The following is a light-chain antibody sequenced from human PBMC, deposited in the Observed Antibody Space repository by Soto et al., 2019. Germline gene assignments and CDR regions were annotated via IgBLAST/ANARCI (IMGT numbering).Light chain of an antibody. CDR1: QSVSTY. Sequence: EIVLTQSPATLSLSPGERATLSCRASQSVSTYLAWYQQKPGQAPRLLIFDTSNRATGIPARFSGSGSGTDFPLTISSLEPEEFAVYYGQQRSNWPPITFGQGTRLEIK. V-gene: IGKV3-11*01. CDR2: DTS. CDR3: QQRSNWPPIT. J-gene: IGKJ5*01.